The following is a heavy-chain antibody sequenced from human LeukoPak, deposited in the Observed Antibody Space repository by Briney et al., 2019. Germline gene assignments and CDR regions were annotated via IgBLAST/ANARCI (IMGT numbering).Heavy chain of an antibody. CDR2: ISAYNGNT. CDR1: GYTFTSYG. V-gene: IGHV1-18*01. CDR3: AREGLSSSWWDRGFDY. J-gene: IGHJ4*02. Sequence: GASVKVSCKASGYTFTSYGISWVRQAPGQGLEWMGWISAYNGNTNYAQKLQGRVTMTTDTSTSTAYMELRSLRSDDTAVYYCAREGLSSSWWDRGFDYWGQGTLVTVSS. D-gene: IGHD6-13*01.